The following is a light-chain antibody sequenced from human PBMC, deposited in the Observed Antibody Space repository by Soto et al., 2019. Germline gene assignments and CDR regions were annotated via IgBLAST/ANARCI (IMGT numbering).Light chain of an antibody. CDR2: KAS. CDR3: QQYNSYPYS. J-gene: IGKJ2*03. Sequence: FQMTQSPSTLSASVGDRVNITSRASQTIFSWLAWYQQKPGKAPKLLIYKASSLESGVPSRYSGSGSGTEFTLTISGLQPDDFATYFCQQYNSYPYSFGQGTKLEIK. CDR1: QTIFSW. V-gene: IGKV1-5*03.